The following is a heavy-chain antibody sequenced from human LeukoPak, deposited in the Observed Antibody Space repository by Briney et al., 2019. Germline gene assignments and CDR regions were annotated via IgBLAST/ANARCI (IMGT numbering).Heavy chain of an antibody. J-gene: IGHJ5*02. D-gene: IGHD3-10*01. CDR2: IRYDGSNK. CDR3: RNYYGSGSYYNA. CDR1: GFTFSSYG. Sequence: GGSLRLSCAASGFTFSSYGMHWVRQAPGKGLEWVAFIRYDGSNKYYADSVKGRFTISRDNSKNTLYLQMNSLRAEDTAVYYCRNYYGSGSYYNAWGQGTLVTVSS. V-gene: IGHV3-30*02.